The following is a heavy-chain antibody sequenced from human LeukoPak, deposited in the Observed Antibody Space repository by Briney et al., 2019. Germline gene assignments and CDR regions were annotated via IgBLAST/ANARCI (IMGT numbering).Heavy chain of an antibody. V-gene: IGHV3-7*03. CDR2: INQDGSER. J-gene: IGHJ4*02. CDR3: ARAYWGSVDY. D-gene: IGHD7-27*01. Sequence: GGSLRLSRVASGFTFSSYWMSWVRQAPGKGLEWVANINQDGSERFYVDSVKGRFTISRDNPKKSLYLQMINLRDEDTAVYYCARAYWGSVDYWGQGALVTVSS. CDR1: GFTFSSYW.